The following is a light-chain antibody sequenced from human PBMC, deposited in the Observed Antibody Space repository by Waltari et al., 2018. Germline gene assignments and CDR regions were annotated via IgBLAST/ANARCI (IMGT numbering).Light chain of an antibody. CDR2: TAS. CDR3: QQSFIVPLT. CDR1: QGVNNN. V-gene: IGKV1-39*01. J-gene: IGKJ3*01. Sequence: DIQMTQSPSSLSASVADRVTITCRTSQGVNNNLNWYQQKPGKAPNLLIYTASNLQSGVPSRFSGSGSGTDYTLTISSLQPDDFATYYCQQSFIVPLTFGPGTKVDIK.